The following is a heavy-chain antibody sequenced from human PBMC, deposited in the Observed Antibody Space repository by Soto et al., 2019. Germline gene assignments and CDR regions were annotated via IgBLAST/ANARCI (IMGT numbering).Heavy chain of an antibody. Sequence: PGGSLRLSCAASGFTFNNYWLSWVRQAPGQGLEWVANMNQDGTIKYYVDSVKGRFTISRDNAENSLFLQMNSLRAEDTAVYYCTRDHQSTLGYYFDYWGKGALVTVSS. J-gene: IGHJ4*02. CDR2: MNQDGTIK. CDR1: GFTFNNYW. CDR3: TRDHQSTLGYYFDY. D-gene: IGHD3-22*01. V-gene: IGHV3-7*01.